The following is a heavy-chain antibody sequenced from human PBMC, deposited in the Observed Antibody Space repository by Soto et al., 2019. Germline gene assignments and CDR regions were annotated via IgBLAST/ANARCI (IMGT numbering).Heavy chain of an antibody. D-gene: IGHD2-15*01. V-gene: IGHV3-23*01. J-gene: IGHJ3*02. Sequence: EVQLLESGGGLVQPGGSLRLSCAASGFTFSNYAMNWVRQAPGKGLEWVSVISGSGSSTYYADPVKGRFSISRDHSKITLYLQMSSLRADDTAVYYCARRSPSWAFDIWGQGTMVTVSS. CDR3: ARRSPSWAFDI. CDR1: GFTFSNYA. CDR2: ISGSGSST.